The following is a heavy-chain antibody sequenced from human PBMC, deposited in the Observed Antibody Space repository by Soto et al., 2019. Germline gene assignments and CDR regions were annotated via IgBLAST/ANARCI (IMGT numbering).Heavy chain of an antibody. J-gene: IGHJ4*02. D-gene: IGHD5-12*01. CDR3: ARIQGGDIVATIVYYFDY. CDR1: GFSLSNARMG. V-gene: IGHV2-26*01. Sequence: QVTLKESGPVLVKPTETLTLTCTVSGFSLSNARMGVSWIRQPPGKALEWLAHIFSNDKKSYSTSLKSRLTISKDTSKSQVVLTMTNMDPVDTATYYCARIQGGDIVATIVYYFDYWGQGTLVTVSS. CDR2: IFSNDKK.